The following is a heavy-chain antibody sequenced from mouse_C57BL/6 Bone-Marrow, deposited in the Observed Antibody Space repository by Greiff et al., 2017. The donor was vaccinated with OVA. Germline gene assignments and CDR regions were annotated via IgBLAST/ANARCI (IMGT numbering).Heavy chain of an antibody. CDR2: IYPRSGNT. J-gene: IGHJ3*01. Sequence: QVQLKQSGAELARPGASVKLSCKASGYTFTSYGISWVKQRTGQGLEWIGEIYPRSGNTYYNEKFKGKATLTADKSSSTAYMELRSLTSEDSAVYFCAREGRAYWGQGTLVTVSA. V-gene: IGHV1-81*01. CDR1: GYTFTSYG. CDR3: AREGRAY.